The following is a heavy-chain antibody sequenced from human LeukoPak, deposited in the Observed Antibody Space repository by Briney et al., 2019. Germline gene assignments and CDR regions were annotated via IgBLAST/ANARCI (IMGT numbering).Heavy chain of an antibody. CDR3: AREEFEYSSSSLDV. D-gene: IGHD6-6*01. J-gene: IGHJ6*04. Sequence: PSQTLSLTCTVSGDSFSSGSFHWSWIRQPAGKGLEWIGRIYTSGSTNYNPSLKSRVTISVDTSKNQFSLKLSSVTAADTAVYYCAREEFEYSSSSLDVWGKGTTVTVSS. CDR1: GDSFSSGSFH. V-gene: IGHV4-61*02. CDR2: IYTSGST.